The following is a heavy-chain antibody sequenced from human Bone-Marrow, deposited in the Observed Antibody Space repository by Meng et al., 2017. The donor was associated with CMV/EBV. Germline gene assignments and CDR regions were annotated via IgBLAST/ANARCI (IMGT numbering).Heavy chain of an antibody. V-gene: IGHV4-39*07. J-gene: IGHJ4*02. CDR3: ARERVYCSSTSCYLSYFDY. CDR2: IYYSGST. Sequence: SETLSLTCTVSGGSISSSSYYWGWIRQPPGKGLEWIGSIYYSGSTYYNPSLKSRVTISVDTSKNQFSLKLTYVTAADTAVYYCARERVYCSSTSCYLSYFDYWGQGTLVTSPQ. D-gene: IGHD2-2*01. CDR1: GGSISSSSYY.